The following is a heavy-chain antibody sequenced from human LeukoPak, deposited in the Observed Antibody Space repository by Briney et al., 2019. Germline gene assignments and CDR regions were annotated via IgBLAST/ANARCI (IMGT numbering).Heavy chain of an antibody. J-gene: IGHJ5*02. D-gene: IGHD6-6*01. Sequence: SETLSLTCAVSGYSISSGYYWGWIRQPPGKGLEWIGSIYHSGSTYYNPSLKSRVTISVDTSKNQFSLKLSSVTAADTAVYYCARDVGSSVFRFDPWGQGTLVTVSS. CDR3: ARDVGSSVFRFDP. V-gene: IGHV4-38-2*02. CDR2: IYHSGST. CDR1: GYSISSGYY.